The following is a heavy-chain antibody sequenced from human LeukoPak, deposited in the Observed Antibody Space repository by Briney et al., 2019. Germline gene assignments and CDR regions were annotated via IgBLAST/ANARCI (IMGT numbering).Heavy chain of an antibody. V-gene: IGHV4-4*09. CDR1: GASFISYY. Sequence: SGTRSFTCTASGASFISYYWSWFRQPPGKGLEWIGYIYATGSTNYNPSLKSRVTISVDTSKNQFSLNLRSVTAADTAVYYCARHGSVRSPLGPWGQGTLATVSS. D-gene: IGHD3-10*01. CDR3: ARHGSVRSPLGP. J-gene: IGHJ5*02. CDR2: IYATGST.